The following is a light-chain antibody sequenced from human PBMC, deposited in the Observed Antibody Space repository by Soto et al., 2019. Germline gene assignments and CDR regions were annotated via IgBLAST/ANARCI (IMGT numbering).Light chain of an antibody. CDR3: QQRLNWPPG. CDR2: DAS. V-gene: IGKV3-11*01. J-gene: IGKJ1*01. CDR1: QSVTNY. Sequence: IFLTQSPDTLSLSQGERATLTCRASQSVTNYIAWYQQRPGQAPRLLIYDASNRATGVPARFSGSRSGTDFTLTISDLEPADFGLYYCQQRLNWPPGFGQGTKVDI.